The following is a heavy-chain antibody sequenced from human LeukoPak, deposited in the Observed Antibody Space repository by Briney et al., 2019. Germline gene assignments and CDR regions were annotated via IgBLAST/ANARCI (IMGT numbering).Heavy chain of an antibody. J-gene: IGHJ4*02. Sequence: GASVKVSCKASGYTFTGYYMHWERQAPGQGLEWMGWINPNSGGTNYAQKFQGWVTMTRDTSISTAYMELSRLRSDDTAVYYCARGYCSGGSCYSPFDYWGQGTLVTVSS. V-gene: IGHV1-2*04. CDR3: ARGYCSGGSCYSPFDY. D-gene: IGHD2-15*01. CDR1: GYTFTGYY. CDR2: INPNSGGT.